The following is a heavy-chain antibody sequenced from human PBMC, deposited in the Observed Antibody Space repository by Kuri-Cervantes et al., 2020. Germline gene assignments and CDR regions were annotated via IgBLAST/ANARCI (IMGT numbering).Heavy chain of an antibody. V-gene: IGHV3-21*01. Sequence: GSLRLSCAASGFTFSSYSMNWVRQAPGKGLEWVSSISSSSSYIYYADSVKGRFTISRDNAKNSLYLQMNSLRAEDTAVYYCAKEEVGSGWPYYYYYYGMDVWGQGTTVTVSS. CDR2: ISSSSSYI. CDR3: AKEEVGSGWPYYYYYYGMDV. CDR1: GFTFSSYS. J-gene: IGHJ6*02. D-gene: IGHD6-19*01.